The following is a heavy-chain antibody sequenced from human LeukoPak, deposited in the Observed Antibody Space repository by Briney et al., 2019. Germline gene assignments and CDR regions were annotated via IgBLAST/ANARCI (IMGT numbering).Heavy chain of an antibody. CDR1: GFTFSSYA. D-gene: IGHD5-24*01. J-gene: IGHJ4*02. V-gene: IGHV3-23*01. CDR3: AKDPRVGSRVATPCH. Sequence: GGSLRLSCAASGFTFSSYAMSWVRQAPGKGLEGVSAISGSGGSTYYADSVKGRFTISRDNSKSTLFLQMNSLRAEDTAVYYCAKDPRVGSRVATPCHWGQGTLVTVSS. CDR2: ISGSGGST.